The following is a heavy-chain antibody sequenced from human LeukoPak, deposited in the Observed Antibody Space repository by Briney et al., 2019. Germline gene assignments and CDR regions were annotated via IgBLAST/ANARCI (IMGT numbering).Heavy chain of an antibody. V-gene: IGHV5-51*01. CDR2: IYPGDSDI. D-gene: IGHD3-22*01. CDR1: GYSFTSYW. Sequence: GESPKISCKGSGYSFTSYWIGWVRQMPGKGLEWMGIIYPGDSDIRYSPSFQGQVTISADKSISTAYLQWSSLKASDTAMYYCARWGYYDSSGYSWFDPWGQGTLVTVSS. J-gene: IGHJ5*02. CDR3: ARWGYYDSSGYSWFDP.